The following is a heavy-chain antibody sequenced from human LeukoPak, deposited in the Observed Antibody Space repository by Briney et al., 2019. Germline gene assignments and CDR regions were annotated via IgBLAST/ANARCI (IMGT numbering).Heavy chain of an antibody. CDR2: VYNSGDT. CDR1: GGSTSSDY. D-gene: IGHD6-13*01. V-gene: IGHV4-59*08. J-gene: IGHJ4*02. Sequence: SETLSLTCTVSGGSTSSDYWSWIRQSPGKGLEWVGYVYNSGDTGKNPSLKSRVTILLDTSKNQCSLKLTSVSAADTAVYYCARGVAARYFDYWGQGTLVTVSS. CDR3: ARGVAARYFDY.